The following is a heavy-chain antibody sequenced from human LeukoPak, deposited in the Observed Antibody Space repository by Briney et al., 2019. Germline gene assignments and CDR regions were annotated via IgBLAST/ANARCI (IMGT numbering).Heavy chain of an antibody. CDR2: ISWNSGSI. Sequence: GGSLRLSCAASGFTFSSYWMNWVRQAPGKGLEWVSGISWNSGSIGYADSVKGRFTISRDNAKNSLYLQMNSLRAEDTALYYCAKAVLGGYSYGQMDYWGQGTLVTVSS. J-gene: IGHJ4*02. CDR1: GFTFSSYW. V-gene: IGHV3-9*01. D-gene: IGHD5-18*01. CDR3: AKAVLGGYSYGQMDY.